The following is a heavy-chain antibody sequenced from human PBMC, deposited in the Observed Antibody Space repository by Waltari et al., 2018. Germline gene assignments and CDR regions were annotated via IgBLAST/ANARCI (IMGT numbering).Heavy chain of an antibody. J-gene: IGHJ6*02. CDR3: AIGVRGYSGYVTYYYGMDV. V-gene: IGHV1-69*05. D-gene: IGHD5-12*01. Sequence: QVQLVQSGAEVKKPGSSVKVSCKASGGTFSSYAISWVRQAPGQGLEWMGGIIPIFGTANYAQKFQCRVTITTDESTSTAYMELSSLRSEDTAVYYCAIGVRGYSGYVTYYYGMDVWGQGTTVTVSS. CDR2: IIPIFGTA. CDR1: GGTFSSYA.